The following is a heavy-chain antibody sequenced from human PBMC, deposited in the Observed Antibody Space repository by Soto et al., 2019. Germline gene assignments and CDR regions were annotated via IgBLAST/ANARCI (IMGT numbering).Heavy chain of an antibody. CDR3: ARDADCSGGSCQRGSYGMDV. Sequence: ASVKVSCKASGYTFTSYGISWVRQAPGQGLEWMGWISAYNGNTNYAQKLQGRVTMTTDTSTSTAYMELRSLRSDDTAVYYCARDADCSGGSCQRGSYGMDVWGQGITVTVSS. D-gene: IGHD2-15*01. CDR1: GYTFTSYG. V-gene: IGHV1-18*01. CDR2: ISAYNGNT. J-gene: IGHJ6*02.